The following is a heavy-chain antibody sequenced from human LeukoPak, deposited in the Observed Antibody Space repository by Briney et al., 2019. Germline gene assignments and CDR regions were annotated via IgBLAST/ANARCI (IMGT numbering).Heavy chain of an antibody. CDR2: IYTSGNG. CDR3: ARLTQLERSAFDI. V-gene: IGHV4-61*09. J-gene: IGHJ3*02. D-gene: IGHD1-1*01. Sequence: PSQTLSLTCTVSGGSISSGSYYWSWIRQPAGKGLEWIGHIYTSGNGNYNPSLKSRVTISIDTSKNQFSLKLSSVTAADTAVYYCARLTQLERSAFDIWGQGTMVTVSS. CDR1: GGSISSGSYY.